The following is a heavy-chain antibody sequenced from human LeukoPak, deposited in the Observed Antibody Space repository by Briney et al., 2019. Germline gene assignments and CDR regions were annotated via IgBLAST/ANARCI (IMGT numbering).Heavy chain of an antibody. Sequence: GGSLRLSCAASGFTFDDYGMSWVRQAPGKGLEWVSGINWKGGSTGYADSVKGRFTISRDNAKNSLYLQMNSLRAEDTALYYCARSRYCSSTSCYTDYYYYYMDVWGKGTTVTVSS. J-gene: IGHJ6*03. D-gene: IGHD2-2*02. CDR3: ARSRYCSSTSCYTDYYYYYMDV. CDR2: INWKGGST. CDR1: GFTFDDYG. V-gene: IGHV3-20*04.